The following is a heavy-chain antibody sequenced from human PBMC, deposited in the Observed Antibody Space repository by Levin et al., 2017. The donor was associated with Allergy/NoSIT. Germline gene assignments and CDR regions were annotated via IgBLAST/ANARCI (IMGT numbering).Heavy chain of an antibody. CDR1: GGSFSGYY. Sequence: SETLSLTCAVYGGSFSGYYWSWIRQPPGKGLEWIGEINHSGSTNYNPSLKSRVTITVDTSKNQFSLKLSSVTAADTAVYYCARGTLVDYDILTGYYGYAFDSWGQGTMVTVSS. J-gene: IGHJ3*02. CDR2: INHSGST. V-gene: IGHV4-34*01. D-gene: IGHD3-9*01. CDR3: ARGTLVDYDILTGYYGYAFDS.